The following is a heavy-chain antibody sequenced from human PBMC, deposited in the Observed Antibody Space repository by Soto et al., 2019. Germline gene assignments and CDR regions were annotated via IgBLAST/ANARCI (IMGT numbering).Heavy chain of an antibody. V-gene: IGHV4-39*01. CDR2: IFYSGST. D-gene: IGHD3-22*01. CDR3: ARHNYDGSGYYYYYYGMDV. J-gene: IGHJ6*02. CDR1: GGSISSSSYY. Sequence: PSETLSLTCTVSGGSISSSSYYWGWIRHPPGKGLEWIGSIFYSGSTYYNPSLKSRVTISVDTSKNQFSLKLSSVTAADTAVYYCARHNYDGSGYYYYYYGMDVWGQGTTVT.